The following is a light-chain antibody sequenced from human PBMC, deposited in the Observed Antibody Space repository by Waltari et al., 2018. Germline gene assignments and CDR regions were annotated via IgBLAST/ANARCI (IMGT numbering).Light chain of an antibody. CDR2: DND. CDR3: GTWDSSLTAVV. CDR1: RSHLDYNF. V-gene: IGLV1-51*01. J-gene: IGLJ2*01. Sequence: QSVLTQPPSVSAAPGPRVTIPSSGRRSHLDYNFVSWYRQLPGTAPKLLIYDNDKRPSGIPDRFSGSKSGTSATLGITGLQTGDEADYYCGTWDSSLTAVVFGGGTKLTVL.